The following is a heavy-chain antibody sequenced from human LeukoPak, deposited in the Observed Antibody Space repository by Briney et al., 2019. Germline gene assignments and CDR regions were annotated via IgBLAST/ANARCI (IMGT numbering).Heavy chain of an antibody. CDR2: IDYSGSP. Sequence: PSETLSLTCTVSGGSISTYYWTWIRQPPGKGLDSIGYIDYSGSPNYNPSLMSRVTISVDTSKNQFSLELSSVTAADTAVYYCARLTKWLAYGVDVWGQGTTVTVSS. D-gene: IGHD6-19*01. CDR3: ARLTKWLAYGVDV. J-gene: IGHJ6*02. V-gene: IGHV4-59*08. CDR1: GGSISTYY.